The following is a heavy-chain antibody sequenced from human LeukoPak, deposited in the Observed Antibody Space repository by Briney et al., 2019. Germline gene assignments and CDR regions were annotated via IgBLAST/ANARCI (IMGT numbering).Heavy chain of an antibody. Sequence: TGGSLRLSCAASGFTFSNAWMSWVRQAPGKGLEWVGRIKSKTDGGTTDYAAPVKGRFTISRDDSKNTLYLQMNSLKTEDTAVYYCTTMSLGYCSGGSCQRDYWGQGTLVTVSS. V-gene: IGHV3-15*01. CDR2: IKSKTDGGTT. J-gene: IGHJ4*02. D-gene: IGHD2-15*01. CDR1: GFTFSNAW. CDR3: TTMSLGYCSGGSCQRDY.